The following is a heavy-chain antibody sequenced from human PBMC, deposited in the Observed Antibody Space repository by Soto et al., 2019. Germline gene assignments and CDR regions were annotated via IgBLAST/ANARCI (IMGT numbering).Heavy chain of an antibody. J-gene: IGHJ3*02. CDR2: MNPSGDRT. Sequence: QVQLMQSGTEVKEPGASVNLSCKASGYTFSSSYIHWVRQAPGQGLEWMGIMNPSGDRTNYAQNFQGRVTMTRDTATSTVYMELSSLSSEDTAVYYCARGRGYSGDDLQEDGFDIWGQGTMVIVS. D-gene: IGHD5-12*01. CDR3: ARGRGYSGDDLQEDGFDI. CDR1: GYTFSSSY. V-gene: IGHV1-46*01.